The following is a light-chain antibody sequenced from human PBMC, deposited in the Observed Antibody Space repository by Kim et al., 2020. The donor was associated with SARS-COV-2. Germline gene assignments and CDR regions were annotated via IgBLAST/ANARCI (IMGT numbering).Light chain of an antibody. CDR2: DAS. J-gene: IGKJ4*01. CDR3: QHRSDWPLT. CDR1: QSVSTY. V-gene: IGKV3-11*01. Sequence: LLPGETPTLSCRASQSVSTYLAWFQQRPGQAPRLLIYDASNRATGIPARFSGSGSGTDFTLTISSLEPEDFAVYYCQHRSDWPLTFGGGTKVDIK.